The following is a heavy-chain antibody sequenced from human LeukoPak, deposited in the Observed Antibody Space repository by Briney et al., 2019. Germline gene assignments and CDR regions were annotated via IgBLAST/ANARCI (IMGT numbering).Heavy chain of an antibody. J-gene: IGHJ4*02. Sequence: GGSLRLSCAASGFILSDAWMSWVRQAPGKGLEWVADIKQDGSEEYYVDSVKGRFTISRDNAKNSLFLQMNSLRAEDTAVYYCARGPYSRDNFDYWGQGTLVTVSS. CDR1: GFILSDAW. D-gene: IGHD6-13*01. CDR2: IKQDGSEE. CDR3: ARGPYSRDNFDY. V-gene: IGHV3-7*03.